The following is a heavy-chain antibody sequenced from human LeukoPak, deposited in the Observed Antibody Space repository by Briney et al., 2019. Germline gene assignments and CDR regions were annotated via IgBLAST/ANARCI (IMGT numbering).Heavy chain of an antibody. CDR2: ISWNSGSV. CDR1: GFTFDDYA. V-gene: IGHV3-9*01. CDR3: AKGMVRGVIITPFDY. Sequence: GGSLRLSCAASGFTFDDYAMHWVRQAPGKGLEWVSGISWNSGSVGYADSVKGRFTISRDNAKNSLYLQMNSLRAEDTALYYCAKGMVRGVIITPFDYWGQGTLVTVSS. J-gene: IGHJ4*02. D-gene: IGHD3-10*01.